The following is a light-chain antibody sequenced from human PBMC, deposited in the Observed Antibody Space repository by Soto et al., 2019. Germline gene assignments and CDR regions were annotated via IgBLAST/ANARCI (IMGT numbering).Light chain of an antibody. CDR3: GSWDSSLSAYV. Sequence: QSVLTQPPSVSAAPGQKVTISCSGSSSNIGGNSVFWYQQLPGTAPKLLIYDDNKRPSGIPDRFSGSKSGTSATLGITGFQTGDEADYYCGSWDSSLSAYVFGTGTKVT. CDR1: SSNIGGNS. J-gene: IGLJ1*01. V-gene: IGLV1-51*01. CDR2: DDN.